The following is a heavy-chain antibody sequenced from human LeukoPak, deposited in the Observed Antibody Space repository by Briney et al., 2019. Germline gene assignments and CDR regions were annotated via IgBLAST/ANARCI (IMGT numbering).Heavy chain of an antibody. J-gene: IGHJ5*02. CDR3: ARGVVVPAAIPYNWFDP. CDR1: GGTFSSYA. Sequence: SVKVSCKASGGTFSSYAISWVRQAPGQGLEWMGGIIPIFGAANYAQKFQGRVTITADESTSTAYMELSSLRSEDTAVYYCARGVVVPAAIPYNWFDPWGQGTLVTVSS. CDR2: IIPIFGAA. D-gene: IGHD2-2*01. V-gene: IGHV1-69*13.